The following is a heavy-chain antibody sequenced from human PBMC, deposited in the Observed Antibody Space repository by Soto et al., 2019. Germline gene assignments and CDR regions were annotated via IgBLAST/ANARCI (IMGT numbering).Heavy chain of an antibody. J-gene: IGHJ3*02. CDR3: ARLCGGDCSLYGFDI. CDR2: ISSSSSTI. CDR1: GFTFSSYS. D-gene: IGHD2-21*02. V-gene: IGHV3-48*02. Sequence: EVQLVESGGGLVQPGGSLRLSCAASGFTFSSYSMNWVRQAAGKGLEWVSYISSSSSTIYYADSVKGRFTISRDNAKNSLYLQMNSLRDEDTAVYYCARLCGGDCSLYGFDIWGQGTMVTVSS.